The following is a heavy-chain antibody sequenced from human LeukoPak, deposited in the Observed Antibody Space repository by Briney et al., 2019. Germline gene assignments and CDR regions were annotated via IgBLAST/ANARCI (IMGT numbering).Heavy chain of an antibody. J-gene: IGHJ4*02. D-gene: IGHD3-10*01. CDR3: AKSSGFGGLFDS. CDR1: GFTFSNYG. Sequence: PGGSLRLSCAASGFTFSNYGMHWVRQAPGKGLEWVALMSKDGSKTYYADSVKGRFNISRDISKNTLYLQMNSLSAEDTALYFCAKSSGFGGLFDSWGQGTRVTVSS. V-gene: IGHV3-30*18. CDR2: MSKDGSKT.